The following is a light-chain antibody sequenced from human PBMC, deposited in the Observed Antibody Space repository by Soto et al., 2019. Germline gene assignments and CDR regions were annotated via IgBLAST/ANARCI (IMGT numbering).Light chain of an antibody. CDR3: QQYGHWPPYT. CDR1: QSVSRK. CDR2: GTT. J-gene: IGKJ2*01. Sequence: EIVMTQSPATLSVSPGERVTLSCRASQSVSRKLAWYQQEPGQAPRLLIYGTTTRATGIPARFSGSGSGTEFTLTISSLQSEDFGIYYCQQYGHWPPYTFGQGTTLETK. V-gene: IGKV3-15*01.